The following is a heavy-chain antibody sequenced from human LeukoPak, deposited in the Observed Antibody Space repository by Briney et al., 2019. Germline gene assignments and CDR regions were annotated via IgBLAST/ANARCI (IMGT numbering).Heavy chain of an antibody. CDR1: GYTFTAYY. J-gene: IGHJ4*02. CDR3: ATDYYDSSGYPHYFDY. D-gene: IGHD3-22*01. Sequence: GASVKVSCKASGYTFTAYYIHWLRQAPGQGLEWMGWINPSSGDTNYAQKFQGRVTMTRDTSISTAYMELSRLRSDDTAVYYCATDYYDSSGYPHYFDYWGQGTLVTVSS. CDR2: INPSSGDT. V-gene: IGHV1-2*02.